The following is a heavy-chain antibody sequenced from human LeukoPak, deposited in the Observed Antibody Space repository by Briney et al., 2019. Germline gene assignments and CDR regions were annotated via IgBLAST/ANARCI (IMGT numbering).Heavy chain of an antibody. D-gene: IGHD6-13*01. V-gene: IGHV1-46*01. Sequence: ASVKVSCKASGYTFTSYYIHWVRQAPGQGLEWMGIINPSGGSTTYAQRFQGRVTMTRDTSTSTVYMELSSLRSEDTAVYYCARERFTGSSWQLYYFDYCGQGTLVTVSS. CDR2: INPSGGST. CDR3: ARERFTGSSWQLYYFDY. J-gene: IGHJ4*02. CDR1: GYTFTSYY.